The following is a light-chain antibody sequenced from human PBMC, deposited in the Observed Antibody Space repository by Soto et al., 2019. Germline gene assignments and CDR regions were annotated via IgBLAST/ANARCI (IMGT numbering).Light chain of an antibody. CDR1: QSITNW. J-gene: IGKJ1*01. CDR2: MAS. Sequence: DIQLTQSPSTLSASVGDRVTITCRASQSITNWLAWYQQKPGKAPKVLIHMASSLKSGVPSRFSGSGSGTDFTLTISSLQPEDFATYYCQQANSFSWTFGQGTKVEIK. V-gene: IGKV1-5*03. CDR3: QQANSFSWT.